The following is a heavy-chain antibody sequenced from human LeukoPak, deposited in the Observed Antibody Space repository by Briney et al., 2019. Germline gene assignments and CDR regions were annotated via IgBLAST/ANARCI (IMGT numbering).Heavy chain of an antibody. J-gene: IGHJ4*02. CDR1: GGSFSGYY. Sequence: PSETLSLTCAVYGGSFSGYYWSWIRQHPGKGLEWIGYIYYSGSTYYNPSLKSRVTISVDTSKNQFSLKLSSVTAADTAVYYCARYYYGSGRPLFDYWGQGTLVTVSS. CDR2: IYYSGST. V-gene: IGHV4-31*11. CDR3: ARYYYGSGRPLFDY. D-gene: IGHD3-10*01.